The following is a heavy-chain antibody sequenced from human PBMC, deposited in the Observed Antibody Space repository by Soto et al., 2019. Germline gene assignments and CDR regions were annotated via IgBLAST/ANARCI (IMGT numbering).Heavy chain of an antibody. D-gene: IGHD3-3*01. V-gene: IGHV1-3*01. CDR3: ARGPRRSITIFGVDPIRQDY. J-gene: IGHJ4*02. CDR1: GYTFTSYA. Sequence: ASVKVSCKASGYTFTSYAMRWVRQAPGQRLEWMGWINAGNGNTKYSQKFQGRVTITRDTSASTAYMELSSLRSEDTAVYYCARGPRRSITIFGVDPIRQDYWGQGTLVTVSS. CDR2: INAGNGNT.